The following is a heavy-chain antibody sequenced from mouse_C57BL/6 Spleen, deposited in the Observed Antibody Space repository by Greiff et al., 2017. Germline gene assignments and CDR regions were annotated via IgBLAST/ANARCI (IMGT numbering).Heavy chain of an antibody. CDR2: ISSGGDYI. D-gene: IGHD1-1*01. Sequence: EVQLVESGEGLVKPGGSLKLSCAASGFTFSSYAMSWVRQTPEKRLEWVAYISSGGDYIYYADTVKGRFTISRDNARNTLYLQMSSLKSEDTAMYYCTRDGSSPHWYFDVWGTGTTVTVSS. CDR3: TRDGSSPHWYFDV. V-gene: IGHV5-9-1*02. J-gene: IGHJ1*03. CDR1: GFTFSSYA.